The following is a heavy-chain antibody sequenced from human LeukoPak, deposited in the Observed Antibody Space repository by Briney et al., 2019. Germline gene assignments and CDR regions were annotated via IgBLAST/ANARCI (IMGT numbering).Heavy chain of an antibody. CDR3: ARGDDILTGYYAGPV. CDR2: IYYSGST. V-gene: IGHV4-59*01. Sequence: PSETLSLTCTVSGGSISSYYWNWIRQPPGKGLEWIGYIYYSGSTNYNPSLKSRVSISVDTSKNQFSLKLSSVTAADTAVYYCARGDDILTGYYAGPVWGKGTTVTISS. J-gene: IGHJ6*04. D-gene: IGHD3-9*01. CDR1: GGSISSYY.